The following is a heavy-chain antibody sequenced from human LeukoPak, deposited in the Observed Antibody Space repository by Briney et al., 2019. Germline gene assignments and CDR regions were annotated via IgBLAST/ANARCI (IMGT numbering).Heavy chain of an antibody. V-gene: IGHV4-4*02. D-gene: IGHD6-13*01. CDR1: GDSISSSNW. J-gene: IGHJ1*01. CDR3: ARSITSSWYGDFQH. Sequence: ASETLSLTCAVSGDSISSSNWWTWVRQPPGKGLEWIGEIYPSGSTNYNPSLKSRVTISVDKSKNQFSLKLSSVTAADTAVYYCARSITSSWYGDFQHWGQGTLVTVSS. CDR2: IYPSGST.